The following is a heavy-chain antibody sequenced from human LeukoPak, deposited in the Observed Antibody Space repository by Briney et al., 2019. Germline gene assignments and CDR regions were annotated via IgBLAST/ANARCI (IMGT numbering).Heavy chain of an antibody. J-gene: IGHJ4*02. CDR1: GYTFTSYD. Sequence: ASVKVSCKASGYTFTSYDINWVRQATGQGLEWMGWMNPNSGNTGYAQKFQGRVTITRNTSISTAYMELSSLRSEDTAVYYCARGLRSEWLLTQKYYFDYWGQGTLVTVSS. CDR3: ARGLRSEWLLTQKYYFDY. V-gene: IGHV1-8*03. CDR2: MNPNSGNT. D-gene: IGHD3-3*01.